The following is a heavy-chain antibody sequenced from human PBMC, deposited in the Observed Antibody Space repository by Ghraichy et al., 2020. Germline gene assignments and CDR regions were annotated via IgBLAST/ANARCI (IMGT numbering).Heavy chain of an antibody. J-gene: IGHJ6*02. V-gene: IGHV4-59*01. CDR3: ARDLKEGENSGWPYGMDV. CDR1: GGSISSYY. D-gene: IGHD5-12*01. Sequence: SETLSLTCTVSGGSISSYYWSWIRQPPGKRLEWIGNIFYSGSTNYNPSLKSRVTISLDTSKNQFSLILSSVTAADTAVYYCARDLKEGENSGWPYGMDVWGQGTTVTVSS. CDR2: IFYSGST.